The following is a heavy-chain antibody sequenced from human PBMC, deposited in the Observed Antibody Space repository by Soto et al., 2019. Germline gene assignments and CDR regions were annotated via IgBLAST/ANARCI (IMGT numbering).Heavy chain of an antibody. Sequence: ASVKVSCKASGYTFTNYALHWVRQAPGQRLEWMGWINTGNANTKSSQKFQDRVTITRDTSANTAYMELSSLRSEDTAVYYCAREEGVYNSGSFDYWGQGNLVTVSS. CDR3: AREEGVYNSGSFDY. CDR2: INTGNANT. D-gene: IGHD6-19*01. V-gene: IGHV1-3*04. CDR1: GYTFTNYA. J-gene: IGHJ4*02.